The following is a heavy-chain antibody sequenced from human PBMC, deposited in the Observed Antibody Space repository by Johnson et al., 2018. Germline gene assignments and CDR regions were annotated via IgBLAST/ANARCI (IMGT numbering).Heavy chain of an antibody. CDR1: GFTFDDYA. CDR2: ISWNRGSI. J-gene: IGHJ6*02. D-gene: IGHD1-26*01. CDR3: AKDTRELGYYYGMDV. Sequence: VQLVESGGGLVQPGRSLRLSCAASGFTFDDYAMHWVRQAPGKGLEWVSGISWNRGSIGYADSVKGRFTISRDNAKNSLYLQMNRLGAEDTALYFGAKDTRELGYYYGMDVWGQGTTVTVSS. V-gene: IGHV3-9*01.